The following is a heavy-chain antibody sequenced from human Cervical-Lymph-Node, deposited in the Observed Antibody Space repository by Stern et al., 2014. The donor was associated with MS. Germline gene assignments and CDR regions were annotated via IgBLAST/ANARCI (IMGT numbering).Heavy chain of an antibody. Sequence: ESGPALVKPTQTLTLTCTFSGFSLSTSGMRVSWIRQPPGKALEWLARIDWDDDNIYSTSLKTRLAISKDTSKNQVVLTMTNMDPVDTATYYCARSPPYYEFWNDYYYFDYWGQGTLVAVSS. CDR2: IDWDDDN. CDR1: GFSLSTSGMR. CDR3: ARSPPYYEFWNDYYYFDY. J-gene: IGHJ4*02. V-gene: IGHV2-70*04. D-gene: IGHD3-3*01.